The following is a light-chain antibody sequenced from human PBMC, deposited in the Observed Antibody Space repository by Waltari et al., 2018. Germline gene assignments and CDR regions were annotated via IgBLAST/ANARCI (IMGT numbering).Light chain of an antibody. V-gene: IGLV2-23*02. CDR1: SSDVGAYNF. Sequence: QSALTQPASVSGSPGQSITISCTGTSSDVGAYNFVSWYQQHPSKAPKFMIYEVSKRPSGGSNRFSGSKSGNTASLTISGLQAEDEADYYCCSYAGTSTVIFGGGTKLTVL. CDR3: CSYAGTSTVI. CDR2: EVS. J-gene: IGLJ2*01.